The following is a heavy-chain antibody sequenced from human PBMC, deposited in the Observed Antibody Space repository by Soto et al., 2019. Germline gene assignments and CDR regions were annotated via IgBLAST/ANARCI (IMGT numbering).Heavy chain of an antibody. D-gene: IGHD3-22*01. J-gene: IGHJ4*02. V-gene: IGHV1-69*13. CDR1: GGSFRSYA. CDR2: IIPIIGTT. Sequence: SEQVSCKASGGSFRSYAISWVRQAPGQGLEWMREIIPIIGTTKHAQKFQGRVTSTADESTSTVYMEPSRLTSEDTALYYCARNNYYESSGYYYFDYWGQGTPVTVSS. CDR3: ARNNYYESSGYYYFDY.